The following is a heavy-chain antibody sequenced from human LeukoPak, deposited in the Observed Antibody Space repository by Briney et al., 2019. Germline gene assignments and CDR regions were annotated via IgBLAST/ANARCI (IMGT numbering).Heavy chain of an antibody. J-gene: IGHJ2*01. D-gene: IGHD2-15*01. CDR3: ARRGCSGGSCYSRTTDRYFDL. Sequence: SETLSLTCTVSGGSISSSSYYWGWIRQPPGKGLEWIGNIFYSGSTYYNPSLKSRVTISVDTSKNQFSLKLSSVTAADTAVYYCARRGCSGGSCYSRTTDRYFDLWGRGTLVTVSS. CDR1: GGSISSSSYY. CDR2: IFYSGST. V-gene: IGHV4-39*01.